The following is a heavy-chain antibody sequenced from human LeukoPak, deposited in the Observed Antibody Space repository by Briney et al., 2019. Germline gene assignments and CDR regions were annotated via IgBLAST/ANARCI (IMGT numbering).Heavy chain of an antibody. CDR3: AKGLRTGVGPYMGYHYYMDV. D-gene: IGHD3-16*01. Sequence: QSGGSLRLSCAASGFTFSSYAMSRVRQAPGQGLEWVSSISSTAATTYYADSVKGRFTISRDNSYNTVSLQMNSLRDEDTGVYYCAKGLRTGVGPYMGYHYYMDVWGKGATVTVSS. V-gene: IGHV3-23*01. CDR2: ISSTAATT. CDR1: GFTFSSYA. J-gene: IGHJ6*03.